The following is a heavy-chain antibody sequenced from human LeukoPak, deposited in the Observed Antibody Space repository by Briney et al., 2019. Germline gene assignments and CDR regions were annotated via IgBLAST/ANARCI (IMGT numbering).Heavy chain of an antibody. V-gene: IGHV1-69*13. CDR3: ARGVVAATDNWFDP. Sequence: SVKVSCKASGGTFSSYAISWVRQAPGQGLEWMGGIIPIFGTANYAQKFQGRVTITADESTSTAYMELSSLRSEDTAMYYCARGVVAATDNWFDPWGQGTLVTVSS. D-gene: IGHD2-15*01. J-gene: IGHJ5*02. CDR2: IIPIFGTA. CDR1: GGTFSSYA.